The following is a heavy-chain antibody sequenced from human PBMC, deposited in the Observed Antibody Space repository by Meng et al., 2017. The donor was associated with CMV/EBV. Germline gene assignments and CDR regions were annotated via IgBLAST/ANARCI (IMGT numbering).Heavy chain of an antibody. D-gene: IGHD5/OR15-5a*01. Sequence: GGSLRLSCAASGFTFSSYAMSWVRQAPGKGLEWVSVIYSGGSSTYYAESVKGRFTISRDNSKNTLYLQMNSLRAEDTAVYYCAKTSVDYFDYWGQGTLVTVSS. CDR1: GFTFSSYA. CDR3: AKTSVDYFDY. CDR2: IYSGGSST. J-gene: IGHJ4*02. V-gene: IGHV3-23*03.